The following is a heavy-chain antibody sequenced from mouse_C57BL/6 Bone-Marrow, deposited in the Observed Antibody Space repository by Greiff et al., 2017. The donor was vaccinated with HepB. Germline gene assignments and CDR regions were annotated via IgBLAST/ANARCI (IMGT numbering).Heavy chain of an antibody. D-gene: IGHD2-2*01. V-gene: IGHV1-81*01. Sequence: VHLVESGAELARPGASVKLSCKASGYTFTSYGISWVKQRTGQGLEWIGEIYPRSGNTYYNEKFKGKATLTADKSSSTAYMELRSLTSEDSAVYFCARREERWLPRYWGQGTTLTVSS. CDR3: ARREERWLPRY. CDR1: GYTFTSYG. CDR2: IYPRSGNT. J-gene: IGHJ2*01.